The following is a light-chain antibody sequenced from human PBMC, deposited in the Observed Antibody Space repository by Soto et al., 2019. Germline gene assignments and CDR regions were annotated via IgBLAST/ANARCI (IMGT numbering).Light chain of an antibody. Sequence: QSVLTQPPSASGTPGQRLTISCSGSSSNIGNNAVNWYQQFPGTAPKLLIYTNNQRPSGVPYRFSGSKSGTSASLAISGLQSEDEADYYCAAWDDSLNGFDVFGTGTKVTVL. V-gene: IGLV1-44*01. J-gene: IGLJ1*01. CDR2: TNN. CDR1: SSNIGNNA. CDR3: AAWDDSLNGFDV.